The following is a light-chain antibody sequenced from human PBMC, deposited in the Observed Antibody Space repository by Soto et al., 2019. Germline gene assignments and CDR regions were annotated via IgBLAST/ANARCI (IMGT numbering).Light chain of an antibody. J-gene: IGLJ2*01. CDR3: SSYVTGNSLI. Sequence: QSALTQPPSASGSPGRSVTISCTGTSRDVGGHDYVSWYQQHPGKAPKLMIYEVSKRPSGVPDRFSGSKSGNTASLTVSGLQAEDEADYYCSSYVTGNSLIFGGGTKVT. CDR1: SRDVGGHDY. V-gene: IGLV2-8*01. CDR2: EVS.